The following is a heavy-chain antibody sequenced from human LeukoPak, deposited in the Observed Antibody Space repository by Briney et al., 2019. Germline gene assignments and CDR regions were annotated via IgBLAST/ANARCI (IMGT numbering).Heavy chain of an antibody. CDR2: IIPILRTP. J-gene: IGHJ6*03. CDR3: TRGSDSYYYYSMDV. V-gene: IGHV1-69*05. Sequence: ASLKVSRKASGYTFSNYAINWVRQAPGQGLEWMGGIIPILRTPSYAEKFQGRVTITTDESTSTAHLELSGLRSEDTAVYYCTRGSDSYYYYSMDVWGRGTTVIVSS. CDR1: GYTFSNYA.